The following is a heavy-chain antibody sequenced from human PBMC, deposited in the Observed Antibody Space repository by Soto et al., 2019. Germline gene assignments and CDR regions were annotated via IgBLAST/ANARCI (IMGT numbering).Heavy chain of an antibody. V-gene: IGHV3-15*01. CDR1: GFSFSNAW. J-gene: IGHJ4*02. CDR3: VQTTSWQGFDY. Sequence: GGSLRLSCVASGFSFSNAWMTWVRQAPGKGLEWVGRVKSRPDGGTTDYASPVKGRFTITRDDSKSTVYLQMNSLRAEDTAVYSCVQTTSWQGFDYWRQGTLFTVSS. CDR2: VKSRPDGGTT. D-gene: IGHD2-15*01.